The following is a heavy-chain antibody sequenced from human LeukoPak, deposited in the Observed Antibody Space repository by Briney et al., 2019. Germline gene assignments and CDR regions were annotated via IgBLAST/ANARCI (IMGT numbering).Heavy chain of an antibody. V-gene: IGHV3-30*18. D-gene: IGHD3-3*01. Sequence: GRSLRLSCAASGFTFSSYGMHWVRQAPGKGLEWVAVISYDGSNKYYADSVKGRFTISRDNSKNTLYLQMNSLRAEDTAVYYCAKDPQAFYDFWSGQTGDWGQGTLVTVSS. CDR2: ISYDGSNK. J-gene: IGHJ4*02. CDR3: AKDPQAFYDFWSGQTGD. CDR1: GFTFSSYG.